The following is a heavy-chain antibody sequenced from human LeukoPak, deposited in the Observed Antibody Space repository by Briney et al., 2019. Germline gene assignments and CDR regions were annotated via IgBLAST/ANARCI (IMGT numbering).Heavy chain of an antibody. CDR1: GFTLSSYP. V-gene: IGHV3-23*01. Sequence: GGSLTLSCAASGFTLSSYPMSWPRQSPGKALEWFTPITASCGTTYHAHSVKGRFTISRDNSKNTLYLQMRGMRAEDRAVYYCAKEPREYCSSTSCPNWIDPWGEGTLVTVSS. J-gene: IGHJ5*02. D-gene: IGHD2-2*01. CDR3: AKEPREYCSSTSCPNWIDP. CDR2: ITASCGTT.